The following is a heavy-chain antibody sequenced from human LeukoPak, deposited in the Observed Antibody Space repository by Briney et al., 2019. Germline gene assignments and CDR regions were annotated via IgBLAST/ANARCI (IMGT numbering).Heavy chain of an antibody. CDR1: GYSFTNYW. CDR2: IYPGDSAT. Sequence: GESLKISCQGSGYSFTNYWIGWVRQMPGKGLEWMGIIYPGDSATRYSTSFQGQVTFAVDKSISTAYLQWSSLKASDTAMYYCARHIHSYGSSPKYYFDYWGQGTLVTVSS. D-gene: IGHD5-18*01. CDR3: ARHIHSYGSSPKYYFDY. V-gene: IGHV5-51*01. J-gene: IGHJ4*02.